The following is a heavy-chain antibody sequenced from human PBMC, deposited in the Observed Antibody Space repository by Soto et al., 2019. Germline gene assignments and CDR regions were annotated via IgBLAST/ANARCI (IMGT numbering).Heavy chain of an antibody. J-gene: IGHJ4*02. CDR3: ARAVAVAADFDY. CDR1: GYTFTGYA. Sequence: ASVKVSCKASGYTFTGYAMHWVRQAPGQRLEWMGWINAGNGNTKYSQKFQGRVTITRDTSASTAYMELSSLRSEDTAVYYCARAVAVAADFDYLGQGTVVTVSS. V-gene: IGHV1-3*01. CDR2: INAGNGNT. D-gene: IGHD6-19*01.